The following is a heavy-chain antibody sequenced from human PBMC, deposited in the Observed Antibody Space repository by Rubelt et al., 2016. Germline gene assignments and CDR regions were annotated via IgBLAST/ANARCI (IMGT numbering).Heavy chain of an antibody. CDR1: GGSISSSNW. CDR3: ARATMVRGVITGFFWFDP. V-gene: IGHV4-4*02. CDR2: IYHSGST. J-gene: IGHJ5*02. Sequence: QVQLQESGPGLVKPSGTLSLTCAVSGGSISSSNWWSWVRQPPGKGLEWIGEIYHSGSTNYNPSLKSLVTISVVKSKNQFSLKLSPVTAADTAVYYCARATMVRGVITGFFWFDPWGQGALVTVSS. D-gene: IGHD3-10*01.